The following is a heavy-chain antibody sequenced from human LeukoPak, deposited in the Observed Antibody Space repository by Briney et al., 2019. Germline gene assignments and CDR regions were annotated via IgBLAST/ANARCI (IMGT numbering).Heavy chain of an antibody. V-gene: IGHV3-23*01. J-gene: IGHJ4*02. Sequence: GGSLKLSCVASGFDFSSHAMTWVRQAPGKGLEWVSSFNDTGSSTYYADSVKGRFTISRDNSKNTLYLQMTNLRAEDTAVYFCAKDLLRIYWRTFDSWGQGALVIVSS. CDR2: FNDTGSST. D-gene: IGHD3-10*01. CDR3: AKDLLRIYWRTFDS. CDR1: GFDFSSHA.